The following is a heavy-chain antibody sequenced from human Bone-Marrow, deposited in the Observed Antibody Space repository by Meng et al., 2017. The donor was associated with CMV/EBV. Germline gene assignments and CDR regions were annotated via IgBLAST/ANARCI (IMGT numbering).Heavy chain of an antibody. Sequence: SETLSLTCAVYGGSFSGYYWSWIRQPPGKGLEWIGEINHSGSTNYNPSLKSRVTISVDTSKNQFSLKLSSVTAADTAVYYCARGRRGILKSFGVVTPQWVPFDYWGQGPLVPVSS. D-gene: IGHD3-3*01. CDR3: ARGRRGILKSFGVVTPQWVPFDY. V-gene: IGHV4-34*01. CDR2: INHSGST. J-gene: IGHJ4*02. CDR1: GGSFSGYY.